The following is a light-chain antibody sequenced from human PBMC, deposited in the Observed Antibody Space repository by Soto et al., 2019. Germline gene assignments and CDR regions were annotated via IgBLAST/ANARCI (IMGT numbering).Light chain of an antibody. Sequence: EIVMTQSPATLSVSPGQRATLSCRASQSVSSNLAWYQQKPGQAPRLLIYDAYLRATGIPARFSGSGSGTEFTLTISSLQSEDFAVYYCQQYNNWPRTFGQGTKVDIK. CDR3: QQYNNWPRT. V-gene: IGKV3-15*01. CDR2: DAY. CDR1: QSVSSN. J-gene: IGKJ1*01.